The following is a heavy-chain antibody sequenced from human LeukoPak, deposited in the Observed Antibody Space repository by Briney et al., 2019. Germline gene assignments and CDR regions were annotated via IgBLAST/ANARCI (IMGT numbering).Heavy chain of an antibody. CDR2: ISYDGAVT. V-gene: IGHV3-30*08. J-gene: IGHJ4*02. CDR1: AFTFRNYA. CDR3: ARVLSEKSSSDY. Sequence: GRSLRPSCAASAFTFRNYAIHWARQAPGKGLEWVAFISYDGAVTYYADSVKGPFTISRDNSKSTLYLHMNSLRAEDTAVYYCARVLSEKSSSDYWGQGTLVTVSS.